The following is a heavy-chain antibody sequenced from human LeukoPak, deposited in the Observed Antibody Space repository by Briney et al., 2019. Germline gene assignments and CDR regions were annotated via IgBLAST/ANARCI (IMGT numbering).Heavy chain of an antibody. CDR3: ARANFLYCSSSTCLFDY. V-gene: IGHV1-2*02. J-gene: IGHJ4*02. Sequence: ASVKVTCKASGYTFTDYYMHWVRQAPGQGFEWMGWINPNDGDTNYAQKFQGRVTMTRDTSISTAHMEVSRLRSDDTAVYYCARANFLYCSSSTCLFDYWGQGTLVTVSS. CDR2: INPNDGDT. CDR1: GYTFTDYY. D-gene: IGHD2-2*01.